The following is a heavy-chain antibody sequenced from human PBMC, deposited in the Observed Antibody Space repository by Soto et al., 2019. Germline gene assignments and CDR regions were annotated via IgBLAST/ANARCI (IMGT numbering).Heavy chain of an antibody. J-gene: IGHJ4*02. CDR2: IYCLGNT. D-gene: IGHD3-22*01. V-gene: IGHV4-39*01. CDR3: AGLYPYGSSRYHLDY. Sequence: PSETLSLTCTVSGGSISSTSSYWAWIRQPPGKGLEWVGSIYCLGNTYYNPSLGSRVTISVDTSKNQFSLKLSSVTAADTAVFYCAGLYPYGSSRYHLDYWTQGTLVTVSS. CDR1: GGSISSTSSY.